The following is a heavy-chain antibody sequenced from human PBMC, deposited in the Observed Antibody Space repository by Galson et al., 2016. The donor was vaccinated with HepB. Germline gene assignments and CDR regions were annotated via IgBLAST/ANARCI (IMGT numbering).Heavy chain of an antibody. CDR1: GFTFSNYW. J-gene: IGHJ4*02. CDR2: INDNGGWT. V-gene: IGHV3-74*01. D-gene: IGHD2-15*01. CDR3: ARHKSGGLYPIDF. Sequence: SLRLSCAASGFTFSNYWMFWVRQGPGKELVWVSRINDNGGWTFYADSVKGRFTISRDNAKNTLYLQMNSLRSDYTAIYYCARHKSGGLYPIDFWGQGTLVTVSS.